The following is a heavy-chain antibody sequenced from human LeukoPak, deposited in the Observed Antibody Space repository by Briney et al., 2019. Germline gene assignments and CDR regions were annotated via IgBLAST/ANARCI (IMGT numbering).Heavy chain of an antibody. CDR3: AKEGAYSNRWDLSDY. CDR1: GFTFSSYA. D-gene: IGHD6-13*01. J-gene: IGHJ4*02. V-gene: IGHV3-23*01. CDR2: ISGSGGNT. Sequence: GGSLRLSCAASGFTFSSYAMTWVRQAPGKGLEWVSAISGSGGNTYYADSVKGRFTISRDNSKNTLYLQMNSLRAEDTAVYYCAKEGAYSNRWDLSDYWGQGTLVTVSS.